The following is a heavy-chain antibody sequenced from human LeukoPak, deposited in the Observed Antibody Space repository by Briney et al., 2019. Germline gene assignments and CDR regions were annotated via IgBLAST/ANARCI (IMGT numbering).Heavy chain of an antibody. CDR2: ISGSDDRT. D-gene: IGHD5-12*01. Sequence: GGSLRLSCAASGFTFSSYVMNWLRQAPGEGLEWVSTISGSDDRTFYADSVKGRFTISRDNSKNTVYLQMNSLRAGDTAVYYCARVQRSDFDMNFDSWGQGTQVTVSS. CDR1: GFTFSSYV. CDR3: ARVQRSDFDMNFDS. V-gene: IGHV3-23*01. J-gene: IGHJ4*02.